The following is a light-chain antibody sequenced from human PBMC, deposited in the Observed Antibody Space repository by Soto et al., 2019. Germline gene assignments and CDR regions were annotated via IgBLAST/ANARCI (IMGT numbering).Light chain of an antibody. J-gene: IGLJ1*01. CDR1: SSDVGAYGY. CDR2: EVS. CDR3: SSYTSSSTRV. V-gene: IGLV2-14*03. Sequence: QSALTQPASVSGSPGQSITISCTGTSSDVGAYGYVSWYQQHPDKAPKLMIYEVSYRPPGVSNRFSGSKSVNTAPLTISGLQAEDEADYYCSSYTSSSTRVFGTGTKVTVL.